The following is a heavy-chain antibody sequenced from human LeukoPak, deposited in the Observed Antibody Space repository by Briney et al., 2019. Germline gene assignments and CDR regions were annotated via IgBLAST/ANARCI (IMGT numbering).Heavy chain of an antibody. J-gene: IGHJ3*02. CDR1: GYIFTGYS. D-gene: IGHD3-22*01. V-gene: IGHV1-2*02. CDR2: INPNSGGT. Sequence: ASVKVSCKASGYIFTGYSMHWVRQAPGQGLEWMGWINPNSGGTNYAQKFQGRVTMTRDTSISTAYMELSRLRSDDTAVYYCASCRAPFYDSSGSRVWDAFDIWGQGTMVTVSS. CDR3: ASCRAPFYDSSGSRVWDAFDI.